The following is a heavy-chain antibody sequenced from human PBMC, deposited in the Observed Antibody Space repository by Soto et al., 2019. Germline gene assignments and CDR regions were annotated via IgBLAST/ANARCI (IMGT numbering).Heavy chain of an antibody. V-gene: IGHV1-69*06. J-gene: IGHJ4*02. Sequence: QVQLVQSGAEVKKPGSSVKVSCKASGGTFSSYAISWVRQAPGQGLEWMGGIIPIFGTANYAQKFQGRVTITADKSTSTAYMELSSLRSEDTAVYYCARMRQLVVGYYFDYWGQGTLVTVSS. CDR1: GGTFSSYA. CDR3: ARMRQLVVGYYFDY. D-gene: IGHD6-6*01. CDR2: IIPIFGTA.